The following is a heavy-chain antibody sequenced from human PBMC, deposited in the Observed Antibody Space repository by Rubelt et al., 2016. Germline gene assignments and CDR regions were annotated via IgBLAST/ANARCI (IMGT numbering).Heavy chain of an antibody. CDR2: INHSGST. CDR1: GGSFSGYY. V-gene: IGHV4-34*01. D-gene: IGHD7-27*01. CDR3: ARRLRYLTGVDRLDAFDI. Sequence: QVQLQQWGAGLLKPSETLSLTCAVYGGSFSGYYWSWIRQPPGKGLEWIGEINHSGSTNYNPSLKSRVTISVDTSKNQFPLKLSSVTASDTAVYYCARRLRYLTGVDRLDAFDIWGQGRMVAVSS. J-gene: IGHJ3*02.